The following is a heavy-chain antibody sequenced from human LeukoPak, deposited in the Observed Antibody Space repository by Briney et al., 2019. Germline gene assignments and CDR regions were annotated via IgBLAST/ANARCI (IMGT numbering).Heavy chain of an antibody. V-gene: IGHV3-9*01. CDR1: GFTFDDYA. CDR2: ISWNSGSI. J-gene: IGHJ3*02. D-gene: IGHD6-19*01. CDR3: AKVTRSGWCEDASDI. Sequence: PGGSLRLSRAASGFTFDDYAMHWVRQAPGKGLEWVSGISWNSGSIGYADSVKGRFTISRDNAKNSLYLQMNSLRAEDTALYYCAKVTRSGWCEDASDIWGQGTMVTVSS.